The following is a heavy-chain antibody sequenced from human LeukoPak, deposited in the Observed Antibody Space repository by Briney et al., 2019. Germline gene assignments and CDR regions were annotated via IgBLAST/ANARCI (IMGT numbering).Heavy chain of an antibody. V-gene: IGHV3-23*01. D-gene: IGHD3-10*01. CDR1: GFTFSSYA. Sequence: GGSLRLSCAASGFTFSSYAMHWVRQAPGNGLEWVSVISGSGGTTYYADSVLGRFTVSRDNSKNTLYLQMNSLRAEDTAVYYCVATRVCGGVLLRPNCLYFENWGQGTLVSVSS. J-gene: IGHJ4*02. CDR3: VATRVCGGVLLRPNCLYFEN. CDR2: ISGSGGTT.